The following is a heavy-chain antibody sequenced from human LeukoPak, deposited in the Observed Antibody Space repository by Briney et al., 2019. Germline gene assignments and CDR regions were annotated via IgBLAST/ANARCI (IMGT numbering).Heavy chain of an antibody. J-gene: IGHJ4*02. CDR3: ARGVPGLCGGDCYYYFDY. CDR2: INHSGST. Sequence: SETLSLTCAVYGGSFSGYYWSWIRQPPGKGLEWIGEINHSGSTNYNPSLKSRVTISVGTSKDQFSLKLSSVTAADTAVYYCARGVPGLCGGDCYYYFDYWGQGTLVTVSS. V-gene: IGHV4-34*01. D-gene: IGHD2-21*02. CDR1: GGSFSGYY.